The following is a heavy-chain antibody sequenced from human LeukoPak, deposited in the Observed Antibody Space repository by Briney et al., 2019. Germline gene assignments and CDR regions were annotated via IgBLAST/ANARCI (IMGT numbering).Heavy chain of an antibody. Sequence: ASVKVSCKASGYTFTSYAMNWVRQAPGQGLEWMGWINTNTGNPTYAQGFTGRFVFSLDTSVSTAYLQISSLKAEDTAVYYCGRGLGYYDILTGPARFDPWAREPWSPSPQ. V-gene: IGHV7-4-1*02. CDR2: INTNTGNP. CDR1: GYTFTSYA. J-gene: IGHJ5*02. CDR3: GRGLGYYDILTGPARFDP. D-gene: IGHD3-9*01.